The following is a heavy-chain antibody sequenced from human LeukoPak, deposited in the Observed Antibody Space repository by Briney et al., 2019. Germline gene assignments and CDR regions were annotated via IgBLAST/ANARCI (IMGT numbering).Heavy chain of an antibody. CDR2: ISGSGGST. CDR1: GFTFSSYA. J-gene: IGHJ4*02. CDR3: AKVGSYYDYVWGSYLDY. D-gene: IGHD3-16*02. Sequence: GSLRLSCAASGFTFSSYAMSWVRQAPGKGLEWVSAISGSGGSTYYADSVKGRFTISRDNSKNTLYLQMNSLRAEDTAVYYCAKVGSYYDYVWGSYLDYWGQGTLVTVSS. V-gene: IGHV3-23*01.